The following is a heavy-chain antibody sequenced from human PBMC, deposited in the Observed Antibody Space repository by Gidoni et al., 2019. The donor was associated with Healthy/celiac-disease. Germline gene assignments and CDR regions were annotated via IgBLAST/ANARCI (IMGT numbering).Heavy chain of an antibody. V-gene: IGHV3-30-3*01. Sequence: VQLLAAGGGVFQPGGSSLTSSSASGFTFSSYATHWVRQAPGKGLEWVAVISYDGSKKYYADSVKGRFTISRDNSKNTLYLQMNSLRAEDTAVYYCARGRNYFDYWGQGTLVTVSS. J-gene: IGHJ4*02. CDR3: ARGRNYFDY. CDR2: ISYDGSKK. CDR1: GFTFSSYA.